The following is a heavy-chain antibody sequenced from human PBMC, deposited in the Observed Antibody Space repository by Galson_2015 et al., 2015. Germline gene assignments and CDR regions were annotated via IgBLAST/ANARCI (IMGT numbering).Heavy chain of an antibody. J-gene: IGHJ4*02. Sequence: QSGAEVKKPGESLKISCKGSGYSFTSYWIAWVRQTPGEGLEWMGIIYPGDSDTRYSPSFQGQVTLSADKSINTAYLQWNSLKASDTAMYFCARRGDLDYWGQGTLVTVSS. D-gene: IGHD7-27*01. CDR1: GYSFTSYW. V-gene: IGHV5-51*01. CDR3: ARRGDLDY. CDR2: IYPGDSDT.